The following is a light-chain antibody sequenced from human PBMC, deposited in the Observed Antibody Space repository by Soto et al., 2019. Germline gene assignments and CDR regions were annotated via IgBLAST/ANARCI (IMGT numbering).Light chain of an antibody. CDR2: DAS. Sequence: EIVLTQSPATLSLSPGERATLSCRASQSVRSYLAWYQQKPGQAPRLLIYDASNRATGIPARFSGSGSGTDFTLTISSLEPEDFAVYYCHQRSNWPRTFGQGTKV. CDR3: HQRSNWPRT. CDR1: QSVRSY. V-gene: IGKV3-11*01. J-gene: IGKJ1*01.